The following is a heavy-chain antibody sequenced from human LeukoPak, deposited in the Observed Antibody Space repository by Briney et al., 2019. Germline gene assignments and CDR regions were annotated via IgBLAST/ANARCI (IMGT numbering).Heavy chain of an antibody. D-gene: IGHD6-13*01. CDR1: GFTFSTYG. J-gene: IGHJ4*02. CDR2: IRAGGDNT. CDR3: AKDLGIAAAGT. V-gene: IGHV3-23*01. Sequence: GGSLRLSCAASGFTFSTYGMHWVRQAPGKGLEWVSGIRAGGDNTYYADSVKGRFTISRDNSKNTLYLQMNSLRAEDTAVYYCAKDLGIAAAGTWGQGTLVTVSS.